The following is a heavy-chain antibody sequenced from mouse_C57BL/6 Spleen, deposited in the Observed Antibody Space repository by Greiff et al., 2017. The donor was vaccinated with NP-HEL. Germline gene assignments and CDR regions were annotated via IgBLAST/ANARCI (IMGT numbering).Heavy chain of an antibody. Sequence: QVQLQQSGPELVKPGASVKISCKASGYAFSSSWMNWVKQRPGKGLEWIGRIYPGDGDTNYNGKFKGKATLTADKSSSTAYMQLSSLTSEDSAVYFCAREGIYYDYDVSWFAYWGQGTLVTVSA. J-gene: IGHJ3*01. D-gene: IGHD2-4*01. V-gene: IGHV1-82*01. CDR2: IYPGDGDT. CDR3: AREGIYYDYDVSWFAY. CDR1: GYAFSSSW.